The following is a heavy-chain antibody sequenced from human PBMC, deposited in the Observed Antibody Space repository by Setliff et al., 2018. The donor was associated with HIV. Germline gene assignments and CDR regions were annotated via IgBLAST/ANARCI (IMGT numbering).Heavy chain of an antibody. CDR3: AREERKAPAGSGYYYYGMDV. V-gene: IGHV4-61*02. D-gene: IGHD6-13*01. CDR1: GGSVGTGSYY. Sequence: SETLSLTCSVSGGSVGTGSYYWSWLRQPAGKGLEWIGPMYTSGSTNYNPSLKSRVTISVDTSKRQFSLKLSSVTAADTAVYYCAREERKAPAGSGYYYYGMDVWGQGTMVTVSS. J-gene: IGHJ6*02. CDR2: MYTSGST.